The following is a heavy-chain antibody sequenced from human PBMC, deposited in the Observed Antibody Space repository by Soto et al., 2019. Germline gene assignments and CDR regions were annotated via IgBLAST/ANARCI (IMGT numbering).Heavy chain of an antibody. D-gene: IGHD3-9*01. CDR3: ARSYDILTGYYTGYYYGMDV. V-gene: IGHV3-7*01. CDR2: IKQDGSEK. J-gene: IGHJ6*02. CDR1: GFTFSSYW. Sequence: PGGSLRLSCAASGFTFSSYWMSWVRQAPGKGLEWVANIKQDGSEKYYVDSVKGRFTISRDNAKNSLYLQMNSLRAEDTAVYYCARSYDILTGYYTGYYYGMDVWGQGTTVTVSS.